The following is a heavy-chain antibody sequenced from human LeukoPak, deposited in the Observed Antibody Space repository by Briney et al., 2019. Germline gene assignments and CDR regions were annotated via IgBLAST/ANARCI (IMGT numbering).Heavy chain of an antibody. V-gene: IGHV5-51*01. CDR3: ARRYYYDSSGYFDY. J-gene: IGHJ4*02. CDR1: GYSFTSYW. CDR2: IYPGDSDT. Sequence: GESLKISCQGSGYSFTSYWIGWVRQMPGKGLEWMGIIYPGDSDTRYSPSFQGQVTISADKSFSTAYLQWSSLKASDTAMYYCARRYYYDSSGYFDYWGQGTLVTVSS. D-gene: IGHD3-22*01.